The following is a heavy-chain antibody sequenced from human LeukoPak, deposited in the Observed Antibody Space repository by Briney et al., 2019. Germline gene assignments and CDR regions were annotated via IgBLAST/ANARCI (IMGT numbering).Heavy chain of an antibody. D-gene: IGHD2-15*01. J-gene: IGHJ4*02. CDR3: ARLLLASGPEH. Sequence: GESLQISCKGSGYRFTAYWIGWVRQMPGKGLEWMGFIYPSDSETRYSPSFQGQVTISADKSITTAFLQWSSLKASDTAMYYCARLLLASGPEHWGQGTLVTVSS. CDR2: IYPSDSET. V-gene: IGHV5-51*01. CDR1: GYRFTAYW.